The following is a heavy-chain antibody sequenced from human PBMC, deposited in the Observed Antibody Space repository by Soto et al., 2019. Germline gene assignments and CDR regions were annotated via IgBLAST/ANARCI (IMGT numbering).Heavy chain of an antibody. J-gene: IGHJ4*02. CDR2: VSAYNRNT. V-gene: IGHV1-18*01. D-gene: IGHD3-22*01. CDR3: AKNPGYYYDSTGYHFDY. CDR1: GYTFTNYG. Sequence: RASVKVSCKASGYTFTNYGITWVRQAPGQGLEWMGWVSAYNRNTNYAQKFQDRVTMTTDTSTRTAYMELRSLRSDDTAIYYCAKNPGYYYDSTGYHFDYWGQGTLVTVSS.